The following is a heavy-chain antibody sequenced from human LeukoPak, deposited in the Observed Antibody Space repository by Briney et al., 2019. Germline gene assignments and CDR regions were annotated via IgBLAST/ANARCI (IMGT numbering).Heavy chain of an antibody. Sequence: GGSLRLSCAASGFTFSSYAMNWVRQAPGKGLEWVSSIDSSSSYIYYADSVKGRFTISRANAKNSLFLQMNSLRAEDTAVYYCARGPHGGFVIIPTEFWGQGTLVTVSS. CDR1: GFTFSSYA. J-gene: IGHJ4*02. D-gene: IGHD3-3*01. V-gene: IGHV3-21*01. CDR3: ARGPHGGFVIIPTEF. CDR2: IDSSSSYI.